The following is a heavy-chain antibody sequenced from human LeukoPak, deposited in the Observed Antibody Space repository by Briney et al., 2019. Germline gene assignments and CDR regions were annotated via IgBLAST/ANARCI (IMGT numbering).Heavy chain of an antibody. D-gene: IGHD3-10*01. CDR3: ARVLPAMVRGVIPIALDY. V-gene: IGHV6-1*01. Sequence: LSQTLSLTCAISGDSVSSNSAAWNWIRQSPSRGLEWLGRTYYRSKWYNDYAVSVKSRITINPDTSKNQFSLKLSSVTAADTAVYYCARVLPAMVRGVIPIALDYWGQGTLVTVSS. CDR1: GDSVSSNSAA. J-gene: IGHJ4*02. CDR2: TYYRSKWYN.